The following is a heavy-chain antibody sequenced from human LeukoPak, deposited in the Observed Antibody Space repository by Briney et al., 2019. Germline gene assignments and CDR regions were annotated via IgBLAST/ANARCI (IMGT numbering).Heavy chain of an antibody. Sequence: GGSLRLSCAASGFTFSSYWMSWVRQAPGKGLEWVANIKQDGSEKYYVDSVKGRFTISRDNAKNSLYLQMNSLRAEDTAVYYCARDKPLYSSSRSPFQHWGQGTLVTVSS. J-gene: IGHJ1*01. D-gene: IGHD6-13*01. CDR3: ARDKPLYSSSRSPFQH. CDR1: GFTFSSYW. V-gene: IGHV3-7*01. CDR2: IKQDGSEK.